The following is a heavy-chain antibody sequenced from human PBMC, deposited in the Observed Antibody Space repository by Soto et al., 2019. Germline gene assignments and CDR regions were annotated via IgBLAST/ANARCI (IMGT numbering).Heavy chain of an antibody. CDR3: ARETPSFDS. CDR1: GFTFSDYP. D-gene: IGHD2-15*01. J-gene: IGHJ4*02. Sequence: ESGGGLVQPGGSLRLSCAASGFTFSDYPMNWVRQAPGKGLEWVSSIRTISSAIYFADSVRGRFTISRDNARNSLYLQMTSLRDEDTAVCYCARETPSFDSWGQGTLVTVSS. V-gene: IGHV3-48*02. CDR2: IRTISSAI.